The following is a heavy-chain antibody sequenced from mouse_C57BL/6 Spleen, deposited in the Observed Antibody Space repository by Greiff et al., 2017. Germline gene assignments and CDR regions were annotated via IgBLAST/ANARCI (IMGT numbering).Heavy chain of an antibody. Sequence: VQLKQSGPELVKPGASVKIPCKASGYTFTDYNMDWVKQSHGKSLEWIGDINPNNGGTIYNQKFKGKATLTVDKSSSTAYMELRSLTSEDTAVYYCARRDYGNYIFAYWGQGTLVTVSA. V-gene: IGHV1-18*01. CDR3: ARRDYGNYIFAY. J-gene: IGHJ3*01. CDR1: GYTFTDYN. D-gene: IGHD2-1*01. CDR2: INPNNGGT.